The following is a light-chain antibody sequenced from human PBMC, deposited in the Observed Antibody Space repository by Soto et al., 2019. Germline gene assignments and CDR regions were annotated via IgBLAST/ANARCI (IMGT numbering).Light chain of an antibody. CDR3: SSYTSSSLYV. J-gene: IGLJ1*01. V-gene: IGLV2-14*01. CDR2: DVS. Sequence: ALTQPASVSGSPGQSITISCTGTSSDVGGYNYVSWYQQHPGKAPKFIIYDVSNRPSGVSNRFSGSKSGNTASLTISGLQAEDEADYYCSSYTSSSLYVFGTGTKLTVL. CDR1: SSDVGGYNY.